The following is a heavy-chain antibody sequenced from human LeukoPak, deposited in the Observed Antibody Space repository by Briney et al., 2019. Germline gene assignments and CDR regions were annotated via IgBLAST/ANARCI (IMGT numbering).Heavy chain of an antibody. V-gene: IGHV3-21*03. J-gene: IGHJ4*02. CDR2: IISSGSYI. CDR3: ARDFGGYCSSSNCYLGWLDY. Sequence: GGSLRLSCAASGFTFSSYSMNWVRQAPGKGLEWVSSIISSGSYIYYADSVKGRFTISRDNAKNSLYLQMNSLRAEDTAVYYCARDFGGYCSSSNCYLGWLDYWGQGTLVTVSS. D-gene: IGHD2-2*01. CDR1: GFTFSSYS.